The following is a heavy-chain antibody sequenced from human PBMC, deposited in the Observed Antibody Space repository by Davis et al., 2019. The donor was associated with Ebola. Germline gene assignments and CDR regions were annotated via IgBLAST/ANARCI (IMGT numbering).Heavy chain of an antibody. CDR1: GFTFTTYP. Sequence: GESLKISCEASGFTFTTYPMSWVRQAPGKGLEWVANIKQDGSEKYYVDSVKGRFTISRDNAKNSLYLQMNSLRAEDTAVYYCARRVDYWGQGTLVTVSS. J-gene: IGHJ4*02. CDR2: IKQDGSEK. CDR3: ARRVDY. V-gene: IGHV3-7*01.